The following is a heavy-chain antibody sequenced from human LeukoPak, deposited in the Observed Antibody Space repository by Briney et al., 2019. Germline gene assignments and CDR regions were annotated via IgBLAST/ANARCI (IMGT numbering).Heavy chain of an antibody. D-gene: IGHD2-15*01. Sequence: PGGSLRLSCAASGFTFSSYGMQWVRQAPGKGLEWVAVISYDGSNKYYADSVKGRFTISRDNSKNTLYLQMNSLRAEDTAVYYCARAGGYCSGGSCYGWINYFDYWGQGTLVTASS. V-gene: IGHV3-30*19. CDR3: ARAGGYCSGGSCYGWINYFDY. CDR1: GFTFSSYG. CDR2: ISYDGSNK. J-gene: IGHJ4*02.